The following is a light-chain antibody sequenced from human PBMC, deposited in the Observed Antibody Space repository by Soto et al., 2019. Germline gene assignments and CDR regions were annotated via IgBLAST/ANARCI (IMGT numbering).Light chain of an antibody. V-gene: IGLV4-69*01. CDR3: QTWGTGIRV. Sequence: QSVLTQSPSASASLGASVKLTCTLSSGHSSYAIAWHQQQPEKGPRYLKKVKSDGSHSKGDGIPDRFSGSSSGAERYLTISSLQSEDEADYYCQTWGTGIRVFGGGTKLTVL. CDR2: VKSDGSH. J-gene: IGLJ2*01. CDR1: SGHSSYA.